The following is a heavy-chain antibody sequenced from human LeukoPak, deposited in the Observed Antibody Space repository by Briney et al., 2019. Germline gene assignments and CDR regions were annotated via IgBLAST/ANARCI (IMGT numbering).Heavy chain of an antibody. Sequence: GGSLRLSCAASGFTFDDYAMHWVRQAPGRGLEWVSGISWNSGSIGYAESVKGRFTISRDNAKNSLYLQMNSLRAEDTALYYCAKVRGYPPYYDILTGYFDYWGQGTLVTVSS. CDR1: GFTFDDYA. J-gene: IGHJ4*02. D-gene: IGHD3-9*01. V-gene: IGHV3-9*01. CDR2: ISWNSGSI. CDR3: AKVRGYPPYYDILTGYFDY.